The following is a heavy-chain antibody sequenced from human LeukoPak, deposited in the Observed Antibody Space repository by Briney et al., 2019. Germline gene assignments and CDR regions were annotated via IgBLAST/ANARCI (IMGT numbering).Heavy chain of an antibody. CDR2: IIPIFGTA. V-gene: IGHV1-69*05. J-gene: IGHJ5*02. CDR1: GGTFSSYA. D-gene: IGHD3-3*01. Sequence: SVKVSCKASGGTFSSYAIGWVRQAPGQGLEWMGGIIPIFGTANYAQKFQGRVTITTDESTSTAYMELSSLRSEDTAVYYCARDAFTIFGVVAPGGWFDPWGQGTLVTVSS. CDR3: ARDAFTIFGVVAPGGWFDP.